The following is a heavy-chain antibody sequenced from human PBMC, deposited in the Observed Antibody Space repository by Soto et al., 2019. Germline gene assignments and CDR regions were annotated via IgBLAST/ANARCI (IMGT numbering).Heavy chain of an antibody. CDR1: GYTFTRYA. CDR2: INPGNGDT. V-gene: IGHV1-3*01. D-gene: IGHD2-21*02. Sequence: ASVKVSCKASGYTFTRYAMQWVRQAPGQRPEWMGWINPGNGDTKYSEKLQGRVTFTRDTSATTIYMELSSLRSEDTALYYCARNSYISGDDDSYYFDYWGQGTPVTVYS. CDR3: ARNSYISGDDDSYYFDY. J-gene: IGHJ4*02.